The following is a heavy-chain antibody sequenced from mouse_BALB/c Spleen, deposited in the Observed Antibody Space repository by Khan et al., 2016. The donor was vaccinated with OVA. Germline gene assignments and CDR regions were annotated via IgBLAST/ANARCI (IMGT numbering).Heavy chain of an antibody. CDR3: TRKQTGTWFAY. CDR2: IYPGNSDT. V-gene: IGHV1-5*01. D-gene: IGHD1-3*01. Sequence: VQLQQSGTVLARPGASVKMSCKASGYSFSSYWMHWVKQRPGQGLEWIGAIYPGNSDTSYNQKFKDKAKLTAVKSASTAYMELNSLTNEDSAVYYCTRKQTGTWFAYWGQGTLVTVSA. CDR1: GYSFSSYW. J-gene: IGHJ3*01.